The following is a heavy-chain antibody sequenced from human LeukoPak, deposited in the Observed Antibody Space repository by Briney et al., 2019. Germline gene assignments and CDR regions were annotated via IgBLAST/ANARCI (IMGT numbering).Heavy chain of an antibody. CDR1: GFTFSSFA. V-gene: IGHV3-23*01. CDR2: ISDSGGST. Sequence: SGGSLRLSCPASGFTFSSFAMTWVRQAPGKGLEWVSTISDSGGSTYYADSVKGRFSISRDNAKKSLYLQMNSLRAEDTAVYYCARALSHCLDYWGQGTLVTVSS. J-gene: IGHJ4*02. CDR3: ARALSHCLDY. D-gene: IGHD3-16*01.